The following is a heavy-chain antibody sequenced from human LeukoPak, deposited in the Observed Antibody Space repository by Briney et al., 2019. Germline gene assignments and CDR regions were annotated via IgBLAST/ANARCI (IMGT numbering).Heavy chain of an antibody. CDR3: ARRDSSSWYDYFDY. Sequence: KPSETLSLTCTVSGGSISSYYWSWIRQPPGKGLEWIGFIYYSGSTNFNPSLKSRVTISVDTSKNQFSLKLSSVTAADTAVYYCARRDSSSWYDYFDYWGQGTLVTVSS. J-gene: IGHJ4*02. D-gene: IGHD6-13*01. V-gene: IGHV4-59*01. CDR1: GGSISSYY. CDR2: IYYSGST.